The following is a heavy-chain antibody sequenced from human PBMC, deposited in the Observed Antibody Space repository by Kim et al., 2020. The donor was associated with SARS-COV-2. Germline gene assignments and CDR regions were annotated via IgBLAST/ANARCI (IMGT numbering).Heavy chain of an antibody. CDR3: AREGDVVLYSSGWLNFDYYYYVMDG. CDR2: ISAYNGNT. Sequence: ASVKVSCKASGYTFTSYGISWVRQAPGQGLEWMGWISAYNGNTNYAQKLQGRVTMTTDTSTSTAYMELRSLRSDDTAVYYCAREGDVVLYSSGWLNFDYYYYVMDGWGQGTTVTVSS. D-gene: IGHD6-19*01. V-gene: IGHV1-18*01. J-gene: IGHJ6*02. CDR1: GYTFTSYG.